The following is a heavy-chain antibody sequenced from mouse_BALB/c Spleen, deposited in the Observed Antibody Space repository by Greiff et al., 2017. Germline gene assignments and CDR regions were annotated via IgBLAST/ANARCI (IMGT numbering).Heavy chain of an antibody. V-gene: IGHV5-12-2*01. CDR3: ARHGYDGPWFAY. CDR2: ISNGGGST. D-gene: IGHD2-2*01. CDR1: GFTFSSYT. Sequence: EVQGVESGGGLVQPGGSLKLSCAASGFTFSSYTMSWVRQTPEKRLEWVAYISNGGGSTYYPDTVKGRFTISRDNAKNTLYLQMSSLKSEDTAMYYCARHGYDGPWFAYWGQGTLVTVSA. J-gene: IGHJ3*01.